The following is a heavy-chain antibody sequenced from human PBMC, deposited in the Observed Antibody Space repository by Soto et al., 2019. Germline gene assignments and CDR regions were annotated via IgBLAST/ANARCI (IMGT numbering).Heavy chain of an antibody. Sequence: GGSLRLSFGASGFTFSSYEINWVRQAPGKGLEWVSYISDGGSTIYYADSVKGRFTTSRDNAKNSLYLQMNSLGAEDTAVYYCATFPRSSKRGYWGQGTLVTVSS. V-gene: IGHV3-48*03. J-gene: IGHJ4*02. CDR3: ATFPRSSKRGY. CDR1: GFTFSSYE. CDR2: ISDGGSTI. D-gene: IGHD4-4*01.